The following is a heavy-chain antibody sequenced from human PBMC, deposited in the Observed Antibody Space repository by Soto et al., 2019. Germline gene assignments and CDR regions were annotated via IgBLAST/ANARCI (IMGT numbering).Heavy chain of an antibody. CDR2: IYPGDSDT. D-gene: IGHD3-10*01. CDR1: GYSFTSYW. V-gene: IGHV5-51*01. Sequence: GASLKISCTGSGYSFTSYWIGWVRQMPGKGLEWMGIIYPGDSDTRYSTSFQGQVTISADKSISTAYLQWSSLKASDTAMYYCARRYGSGNNWFDPWGQGTLVTVSS. CDR3: ARRYGSGNNWFDP. J-gene: IGHJ5*02.